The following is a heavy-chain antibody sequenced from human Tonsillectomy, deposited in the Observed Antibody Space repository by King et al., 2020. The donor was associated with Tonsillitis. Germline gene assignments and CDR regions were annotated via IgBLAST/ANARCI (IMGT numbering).Heavy chain of an antibody. CDR1: GGSISSGGNY. CDR3: ARDRQPIGYCSGGYCPGEMDV. Sequence: VQLQESGPGLVKPSQTLSLTCTVSGGSISSGGNYWSWIRQHPGKGLEWIGYIFYSGSTYYNPSLKSRVTISVDTSKNQFSLKLSSVTAADTAVYYCARDRQPIGYCSGGYCPGEMDVWGQGTTVTVSS. V-gene: IGHV4-31*03. CDR2: IFYSGST. D-gene: IGHD2-15*01. J-gene: IGHJ6*02.